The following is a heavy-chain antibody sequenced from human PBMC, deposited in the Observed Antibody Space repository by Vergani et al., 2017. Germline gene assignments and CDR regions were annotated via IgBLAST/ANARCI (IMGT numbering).Heavy chain of an antibody. Sequence: QVQLQQWGAGLLKPSETLSLTCAVYGGSFSGYYWSWIRQPPGKGLEWIGEINHSGSTNYNPSLKSRVTISVDTSKNQFSLKLSSVTAADTAVYYCASGVAYCGGDCPYYFDYWGQGTLVTVSS. CDR2: INHSGST. J-gene: IGHJ4*02. V-gene: IGHV4-34*01. CDR3: ASGVAYCGGDCPYYFDY. CDR1: GGSFSGYY. D-gene: IGHD2-21*01.